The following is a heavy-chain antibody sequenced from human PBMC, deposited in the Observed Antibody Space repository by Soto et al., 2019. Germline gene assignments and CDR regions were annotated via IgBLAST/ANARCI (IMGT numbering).Heavy chain of an antibody. V-gene: IGHV4-30-4*01. D-gene: IGHD3-9*01. J-gene: IGHJ3*02. CDR2: IHYSGGA. CDR3: AREVIFKTDTVACDI. CDR1: GGSISSDNYY. Sequence: QVQLQESGPGLVKPSQTLSLTCTVSGGSISSDNYYWSWIRQHPGKGLEWIGYIHYSGGAYYNPSLQSRVNLSVDTSENPCSLKLSSVTAAATAVYYCAREVIFKTDTVACDIWGQGTMVTVSS.